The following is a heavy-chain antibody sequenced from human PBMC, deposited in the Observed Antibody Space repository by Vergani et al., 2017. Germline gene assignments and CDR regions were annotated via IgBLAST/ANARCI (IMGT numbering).Heavy chain of an antibody. J-gene: IGHJ4*02. CDR1: GFTLSSHA. CDR3: ASDGRIDAEGTELDY. V-gene: IGHV3-33*01. Sequence: QVQLEESGGGVVQPGRSLRLSCAGSGFTLSSHAMHWVRQAPGKGLEWVAFIWYDGSKEYYADSVKGRFTISRDNAKNMMYLQLNSLRDEDTAVYYCASDGRIDAEGTELDYWGQGTLVTVSS. D-gene: IGHD1-14*01. CDR2: IWYDGSKE.